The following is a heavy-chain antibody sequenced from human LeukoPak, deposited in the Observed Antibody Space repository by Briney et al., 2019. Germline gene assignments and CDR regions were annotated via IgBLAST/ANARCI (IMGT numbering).Heavy chain of an antibody. CDR1: GFTFDDYA. V-gene: IGHV3-9*01. CDR2: ISWNSGSI. CDR3: ARLKLLWSNYFDY. J-gene: IGHJ4*02. D-gene: IGHD2-2*01. Sequence: GGSLRLSCAASGFTFDDYAIHWVRQAPGKGLEWVSGISWNSGSIGYADSVKGRFTISRDNAKNSLHLQMNSLRAEDTAVYYCARLKLLWSNYFDYWGQGTLVTVSS.